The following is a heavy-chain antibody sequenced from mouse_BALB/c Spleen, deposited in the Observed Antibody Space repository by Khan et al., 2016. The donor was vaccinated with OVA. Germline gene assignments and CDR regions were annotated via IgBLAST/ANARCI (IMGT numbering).Heavy chain of an antibody. V-gene: IGHV3-2*02. J-gene: IGHJ4*01. CDR2: ISYSGST. D-gene: IGHD1-1*01. Sequence: QLEESGPGLVKPSQSLSLTCTVTGYSITSNYAWNWIRQFPGNKLEWMGYISYSGSTSYNPSLKSRISITRDTSKNQFFLQLNSVTTEEPATLYCARKDYYGYAMDYWGQGTSVTVSS. CDR3: ARKDYYGYAMDY. CDR1: GYSITSNYA.